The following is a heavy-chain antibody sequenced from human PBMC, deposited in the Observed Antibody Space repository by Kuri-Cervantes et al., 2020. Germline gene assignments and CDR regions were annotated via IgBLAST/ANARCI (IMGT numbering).Heavy chain of an antibody. D-gene: IGHD3-22*01. CDR1: GYTFTSYG. Sequence: ASVKVSCKASGYTFTSYGIGWVRQAPGQGLEWMGWISAYNGNTNYAQKLQGRVTVTTDTSTSTAYMELRSLRSDDTAVYYCARDEPSGYYKTHTGGMDVWGQGTTVTVSS. V-gene: IGHV1-18*01. CDR3: ARDEPSGYYKTHTGGMDV. J-gene: IGHJ6*02. CDR2: ISAYNGNT.